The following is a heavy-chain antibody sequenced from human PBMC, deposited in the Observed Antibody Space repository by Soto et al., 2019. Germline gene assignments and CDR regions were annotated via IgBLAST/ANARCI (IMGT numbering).Heavy chain of an antibody. CDR3: ASTGIAGP. CDR1: GFTFSSYA. J-gene: IGHJ5*02. D-gene: IGHD6-13*01. V-gene: IGHV3-30-3*01. CDR2: ISYDGSNK. Sequence: QVQLVESGGGVVQPGRSLRLSCAASGFTFSSYAMHWVRQAPGKGLEWVAVISYDGSNKYYADSVKGRFTISRDNSKNTLYLQMNSLRAEDTAVYYCASTGIAGPWGQGTLVTVSS.